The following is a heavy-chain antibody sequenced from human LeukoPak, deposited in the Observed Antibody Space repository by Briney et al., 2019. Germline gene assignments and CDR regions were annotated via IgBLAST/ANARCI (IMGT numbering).Heavy chain of an antibody. V-gene: IGHV1-46*01. CDR1: GYTFTSFY. CDR3: ARDYHGSGSLTTFDY. J-gene: IGHJ4*02. Sequence: ASVKVSCKASGYTFTSFYMHWVRQDPGQGLEWMGIINPRGGSASSAQKFQGRVTLTKDTSTSTVYMELSSLRSEDTAVYYCARDYHGSGSLTTFDYWGQGTLVTVSS. CDR2: INPRGGSA. D-gene: IGHD3-10*01.